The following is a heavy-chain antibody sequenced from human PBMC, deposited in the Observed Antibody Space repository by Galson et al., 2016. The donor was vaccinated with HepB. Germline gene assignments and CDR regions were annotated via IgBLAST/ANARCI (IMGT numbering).Heavy chain of an antibody. CDR3: ARVVTPMAAANRGFGS. J-gene: IGHJ5*02. V-gene: IGHV3-21*01. D-gene: IGHD6-13*01. CDR2: ISLGSTYT. CDR1: GFTFNMYT. Sequence: SLRLSCAASGFTFNMYTMTWVRQAPGKGPEWVSSISLGSTYTHFADSVKGRFIISRDDVENSLYLQMNSLRAEDTALYYCARVVTPMAAANRGFGSWGQGTQVVVSS.